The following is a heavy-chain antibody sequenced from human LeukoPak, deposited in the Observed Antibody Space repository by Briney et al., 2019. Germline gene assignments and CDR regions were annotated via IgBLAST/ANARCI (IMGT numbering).Heavy chain of an antibody. V-gene: IGHV4-59*11. CDR2: IYYSGST. CDR3: ARSPLGGAAAGTNWFDP. Sequence: SETLSLTCTVSGCSISSHYWIWIRQPPGKELEYIGDIYYSGSTNYNPSLKSRVTILVDTSKHQFSLELSSVSAADTAVYYCARSPLGGAAAGTNWFDPWGQGTLVTVYS. J-gene: IGHJ5*02. D-gene: IGHD6-13*01. CDR1: GCSISSHY.